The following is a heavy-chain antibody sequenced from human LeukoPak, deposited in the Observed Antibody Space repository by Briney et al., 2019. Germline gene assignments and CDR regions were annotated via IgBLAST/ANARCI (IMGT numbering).Heavy chain of an antibody. D-gene: IGHD3-22*01. CDR1: GGSISGGNYY. CDR2: IHTSGST. V-gene: IGHV4-61*02. J-gene: IGHJ5*02. Sequence: SQTLSLTCTVSGGSISGGNYYWTWIRQPAGKGLEWIGRIHTSGSTNYNPSLKSRVTISSDMSKNQFSLELSSVTAADTAVYYCARDWGIYDSSGYRNWFDPWGQGTLVTVSS. CDR3: ARDWGIYDSSGYRNWFDP.